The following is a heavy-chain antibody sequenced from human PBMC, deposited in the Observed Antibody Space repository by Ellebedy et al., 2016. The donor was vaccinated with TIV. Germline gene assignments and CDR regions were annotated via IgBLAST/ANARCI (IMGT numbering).Heavy chain of an antibody. D-gene: IGHD3-10*01. CDR1: GYSFTGYY. CDR2: ISPNNGGI. Sequence: AASVKVSCKASGYSFTGYYMHWVRQAPGQGLAWMGWISPNNGGISYAQKFQGRVTMTRETSISTAYMALSRLRSDDTAVYYCAREDSTNYGSGYDFWGQGTLVTVSS. V-gene: IGHV1-2*02. J-gene: IGHJ4*02. CDR3: AREDSTNYGSGYDF.